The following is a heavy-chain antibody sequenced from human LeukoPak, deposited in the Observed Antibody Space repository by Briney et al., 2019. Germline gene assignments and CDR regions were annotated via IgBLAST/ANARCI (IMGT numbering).Heavy chain of an antibody. CDR2: ISAYNGNT. V-gene: IGHV1-18*01. J-gene: IGHJ3*02. D-gene: IGHD7-27*01. CDR1: GYTFTSYG. CDR3: ASALRPLWGTHDAFDI. Sequence: ASVKVSCKASGYTFTSYGISWVRQAPGQGLEWMGWISAYNGNTNYAQKLQGRVTMTTDTSTSTAYMELRSLRSDDTAVYYCASALRPLWGTHDAFDIWGQGTMVTVSS.